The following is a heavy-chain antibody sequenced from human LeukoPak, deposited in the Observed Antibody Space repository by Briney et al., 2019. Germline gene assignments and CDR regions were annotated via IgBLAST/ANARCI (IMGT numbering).Heavy chain of an antibody. CDR1: GFTFSSYS. Sequence: PGGSLRLSCAASGFTFSSYSMNWVRHAPGKGLEWVSYISSSSSTRYYADSVNGRFTISRDNAKNSLYLQMNSLRAEDTAVYYCASGSSSSNFDCWGQGTLVTVSS. V-gene: IGHV3-48*01. CDR3: ASGSSSSNFDC. J-gene: IGHJ4*02. D-gene: IGHD6-6*01. CDR2: ISSSSSTR.